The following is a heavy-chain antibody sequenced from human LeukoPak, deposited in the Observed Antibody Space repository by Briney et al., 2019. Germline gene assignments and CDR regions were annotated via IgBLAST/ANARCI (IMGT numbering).Heavy chain of an antibody. D-gene: IGHD3-10*01. V-gene: IGHV3-49*04. J-gene: IGHJ4*02. CDR1: GFIVADYT. CDR2: IRSKPYGGTT. CDR3: TRHDSGSYYKGRDY. Sequence: GGSLRLSCTASGFIVADYTMKWVRQAPGKGPERVGFIRSKPYGGTTEYAASVKGRFTISRDDSKNIAYLQMNSLKTEDTALYYCTRHDSGSYYKGRDYWGQGTLVTVSS.